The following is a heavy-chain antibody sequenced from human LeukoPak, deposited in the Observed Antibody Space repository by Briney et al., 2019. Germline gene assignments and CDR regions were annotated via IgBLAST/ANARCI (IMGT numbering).Heavy chain of an antibody. D-gene: IGHD2-21*01. CDR2: IYYSGST. CDR1: GGSISSGDYY. CDR3: ARGKTPSDFVT. V-gene: IGHV4-30-4*01. J-gene: IGHJ5*02. Sequence: SETLSLTCTVSGGSISSGDYYWSWIRQPPGKGLEWIGYIYYSGSTYYNPSLKSRVTISVDTSKNQFSLKLSSVTAADTAVYYCARGKTPSDFVTWGLGTLVTVSS.